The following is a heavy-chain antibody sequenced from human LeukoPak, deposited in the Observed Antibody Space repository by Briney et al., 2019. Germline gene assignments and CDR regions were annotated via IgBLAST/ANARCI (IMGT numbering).Heavy chain of an antibody. V-gene: IGHV1-69*08. Sequence: SVKVSCKTSGGTFNSHIFSWVRQAPGHGLEWMGRSTPILGTAKYAQGSQDRVTISADKSTTTVYLELSSLRAEDTAIYYCARVNLRGSQYNWFDPWGQGTLVTVSS. D-gene: IGHD1-26*01. CDR3: ARVNLRGSQYNWFDP. CDR2: STPILGTA. CDR1: GGTFNSHI. J-gene: IGHJ5*02.